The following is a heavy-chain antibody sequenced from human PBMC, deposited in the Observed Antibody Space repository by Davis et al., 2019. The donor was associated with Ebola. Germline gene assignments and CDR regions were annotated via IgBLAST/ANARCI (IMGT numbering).Heavy chain of an antibody. J-gene: IGHJ5*02. Sequence: SETLSLTCTVSGGSIIHYYWSWIRQSPGKGLEWIGYIYYTGNTNYNPSLKSRVSISVDTSKNQFSLKLSSVTAADTAVFYCARMRRAIGRNWFDPWGQGTLVTVSS. CDR2: IYYTGNT. V-gene: IGHV4-59*12. CDR3: ARMRRAIGRNWFDP. CDR1: GGSIIHYY. D-gene: IGHD1-26*01.